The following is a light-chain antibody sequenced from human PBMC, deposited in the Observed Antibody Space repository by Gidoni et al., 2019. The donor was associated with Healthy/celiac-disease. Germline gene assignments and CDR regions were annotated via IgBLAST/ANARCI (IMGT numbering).Light chain of an antibody. CDR3: QQYNSYWT. Sequence: DIQMTQSPSTLSASVGDRVTITCRASQSISSWLAWYQQKPGKAPKLLIYKASSLESGVPSRFSGNGSGTEFTLTISSLQPDDFATYYCQQYNSYWTFGQXTKVEIK. V-gene: IGKV1-5*03. J-gene: IGKJ1*01. CDR2: KAS. CDR1: QSISSW.